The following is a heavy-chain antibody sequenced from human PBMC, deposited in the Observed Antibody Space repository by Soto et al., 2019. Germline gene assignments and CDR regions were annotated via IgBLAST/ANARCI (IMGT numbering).Heavy chain of an antibody. CDR1: GFTFNAYA. CDR3: ARVASDYINSVDN. D-gene: IGHD4-4*01. CDR2: IGGSGGNR. Sequence: EVQLLESGGGLVQPGGSLWLSCAASGFTFNAYAMTWVRQAPGKGLEWVSAIGGSGGNRYYADSVRGRFTISRDNSKDTVDLQTNSLRVEDTAVHYCARVASDYINSVDNWGQGILVTVSS. J-gene: IGHJ4*02. V-gene: IGHV3-23*01.